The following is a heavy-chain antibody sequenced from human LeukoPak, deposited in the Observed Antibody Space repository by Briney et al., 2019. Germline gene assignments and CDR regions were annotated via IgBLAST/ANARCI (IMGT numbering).Heavy chain of an antibody. Sequence: GGSLRLSCAASGFTFSSYSMNWVRQAPGKGLEWVSAISGSGGSTYYADSVKGRFTISRDNSKNTLYLQMNSLRAEDTAVYYCAKEYDSSGYSLWYFDYWGQGTLVTVSS. CDR1: GFTFSSYS. CDR2: ISGSGGST. D-gene: IGHD3-22*01. CDR3: AKEYDSSGYSLWYFDY. J-gene: IGHJ4*02. V-gene: IGHV3-23*01.